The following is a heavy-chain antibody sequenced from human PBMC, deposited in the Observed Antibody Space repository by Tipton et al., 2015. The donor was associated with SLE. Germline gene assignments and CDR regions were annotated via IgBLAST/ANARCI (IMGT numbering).Heavy chain of an antibody. V-gene: IGHV3-64*04. CDR2: ISGNGGST. CDR3: ARNLGEHYYDGMDV. J-gene: IGHJ6*02. Sequence: SLRLSCSASGFTFSSYDMHWVRQAPGKGLEYVSGISGNGGSTYYADSVKGRFTISRDNAKNSLYLQMNSLRTEDTALYYCARNLGEHYYDGMDVWGQGTTVTVSS. D-gene: IGHD3-16*01. CDR1: GFTFSSYD.